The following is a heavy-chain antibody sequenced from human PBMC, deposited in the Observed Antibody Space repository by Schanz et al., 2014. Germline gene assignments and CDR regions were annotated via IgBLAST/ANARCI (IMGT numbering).Heavy chain of an antibody. CDR1: GFIFSNYG. D-gene: IGHD3-10*01. Sequence: VQLVESGGGLVQPGRSLRLSCAASGFIFSNYGMHWVRQAPGGGLEWVALVSSDGNNDYYTDSVKGRFTISRDNSKNTVHLQMNSLRAEDTAVYYCAKQHIVRGVIYLNWFDSWGQGTLVTVSS. CDR2: VSSDGNND. V-gene: IGHV3-30*18. J-gene: IGHJ5*01. CDR3: AKQHIVRGVIYLNWFDS.